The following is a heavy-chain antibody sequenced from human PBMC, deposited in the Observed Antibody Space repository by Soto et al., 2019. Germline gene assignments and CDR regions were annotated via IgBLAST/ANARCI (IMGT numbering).Heavy chain of an antibody. D-gene: IGHD2-15*01. CDR1: GFTFSSYA. Sequence: GGSLRLSCAASGFTFSSYAMSWVRQAPGKGLEWGSAISGSGGSTYYADSVKGRFTISRDNSNNTLYLQRNSLGAGDTAVYYWATARRFFWGGVSCQGSAFDIWGQGTMVTVS. V-gene: IGHV3-23*01. CDR3: ATARRFFWGGVSCQGSAFDI. J-gene: IGHJ3*02. CDR2: ISGSGGST.